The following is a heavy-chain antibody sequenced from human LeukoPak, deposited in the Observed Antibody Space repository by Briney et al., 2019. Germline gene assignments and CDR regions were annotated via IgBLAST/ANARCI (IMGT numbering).Heavy chain of an antibody. Sequence: SETLSLTCAVSGDSISRGDYSWSWIRQPSGEGLEWSGYIFQRESSYYNPSLKSRVTISVDKSKNQFSLRLTSVTAADTAVYYCARELWFVNAPGSWFDPWGQGTLVTVSS. CDR1: GDSISRGDYS. CDR2: IFQRESS. J-gene: IGHJ5*02. D-gene: IGHD3-10*01. CDR3: ARELWFVNAPGSWFDP. V-gene: IGHV4-30-2*01.